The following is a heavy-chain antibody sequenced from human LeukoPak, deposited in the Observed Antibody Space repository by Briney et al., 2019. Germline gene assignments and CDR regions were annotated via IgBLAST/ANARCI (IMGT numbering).Heavy chain of an antibody. CDR1: GFDFSDYG. Sequence: PGGSLRLSCAASGFDFSDYGMIWVRQAPGKGLEWVSGISGSDYTDHADSVKGRFTISRDNAKNSLYLQMNSLRAEDAAVYYCAKAPLGRCTGVICYYFDYWGQGTLVIVSS. CDR2: ISGSDYT. D-gene: IGHD2-15*01. J-gene: IGHJ4*02. CDR3: AKAPLGRCTGVICYYFDY. V-gene: IGHV3-69-1*01.